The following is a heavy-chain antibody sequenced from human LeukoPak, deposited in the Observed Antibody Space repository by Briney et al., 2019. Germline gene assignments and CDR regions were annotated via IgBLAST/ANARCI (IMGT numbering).Heavy chain of an antibody. D-gene: IGHD1-26*01. V-gene: IGHV1-69*13. CDR1: GGTFSSYA. Sequence: GASVKVSCXASGGTFSSYAISWVRQAPGQGLEWMGRIIPIFGTANYAQKFQGRVTITSDESTSTTYMELSSLRSEDTAVYYCSSGHGSYYAGLYWGQGTLVTVSS. J-gene: IGHJ4*02. CDR3: SSGHGSYYAGLY. CDR2: IIPIFGTA.